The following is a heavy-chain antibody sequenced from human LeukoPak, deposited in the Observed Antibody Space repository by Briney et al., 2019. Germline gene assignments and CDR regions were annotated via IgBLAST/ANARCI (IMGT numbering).Heavy chain of an antibody. V-gene: IGHV1-2*02. CDR3: ARDRDYSNTERGFDY. CDR2: INPNSGET. Sequence: GASVKVSCKTSGYTFSDYYIHWVRQAPGQGLEWIGWINPNSGETKSAQKFQGRVTMTGDTSISTAYMELRRVTSDDTVVYYCARDRDYSNTERGFDYWGQGTLVTVSS. D-gene: IGHD4-11*01. CDR1: GYTFSDYY. J-gene: IGHJ4*02.